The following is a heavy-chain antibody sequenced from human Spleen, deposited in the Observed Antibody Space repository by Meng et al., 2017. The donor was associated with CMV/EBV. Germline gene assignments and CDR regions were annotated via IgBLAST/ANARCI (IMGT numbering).Heavy chain of an antibody. J-gene: IGHJ4*02. CDR1: FSGYH. Sequence: FSGYHWSWIRQPPGKGLEWIGEINHSGSTNYNPSLKSRVTISVDTSKNQFSLKLSSVTAADTAVYYCARGSRLPYYDILTGYSYYFDYWGQGTLVTSPQ. V-gene: IGHV4-34*01. CDR3: ARGSRLPYYDILTGYSYYFDY. CDR2: INHSGST. D-gene: IGHD3-9*01.